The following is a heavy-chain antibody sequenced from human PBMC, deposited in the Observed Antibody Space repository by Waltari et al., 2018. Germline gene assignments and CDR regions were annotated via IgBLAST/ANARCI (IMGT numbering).Heavy chain of an antibody. Sequence: QVQLVQSGAEVKKPGASVKVSCKASGYTFTSYDINWVRTATGQGLEWMGWMNPNSGNTGYAQKFQGRVTMTRNTSISTAYMELSSLRSEDTAVYYCARTPRYYDILTGYYNDAFDIWGQGTMVTVSS. D-gene: IGHD3-9*01. CDR2: MNPNSGNT. CDR3: ARTPRYYDILTGYYNDAFDI. V-gene: IGHV1-8*01. CDR1: GYTFTSYD. J-gene: IGHJ3*02.